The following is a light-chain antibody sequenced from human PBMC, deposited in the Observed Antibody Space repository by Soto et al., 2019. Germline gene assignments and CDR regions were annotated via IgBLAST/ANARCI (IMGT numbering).Light chain of an antibody. CDR3: GKWDSSLSAVV. CDR2: ENN. V-gene: IGLV1-51*02. Sequence: QSVLTQPPSVYAAPGQKVTISCSGSSSNIGNNYVSWYQQLPGTAPKLLIYENNKRPSGIPDRFSGSKSGTSATLGITGLQTGDEADYYCGKWDSSLSAVVFGGGTKVTVL. J-gene: IGLJ2*01. CDR1: SSNIGNNY.